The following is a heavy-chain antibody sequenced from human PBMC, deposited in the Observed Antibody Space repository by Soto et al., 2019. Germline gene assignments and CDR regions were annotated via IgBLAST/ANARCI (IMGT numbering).Heavy chain of an antibody. J-gene: IGHJ6*02. V-gene: IGHV4-30-2*01. CDR2: IYHSGST. CDR1: GGAISSGGYS. Sequence: QLQLQESGSGLVKPSQTLSLTCAVSGGAISSGGYSWSWILQPPGKGLEWIGYIYHSGSTYYNPSLKSRVTISVNRSKNPCSLKLLSVTAADTAVYYCARGRLGYGRAVWGQGTTVTVSS. CDR3: ARGRLGYGRAV.